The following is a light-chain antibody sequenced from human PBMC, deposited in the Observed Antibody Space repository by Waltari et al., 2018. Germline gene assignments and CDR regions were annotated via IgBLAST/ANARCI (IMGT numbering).Light chain of an antibody. Sequence: QSALTQPASVSGSPGQSITISCTGTGSDVGSYVYVSWYQQHPGKGPKLMIFDVSNRPSGVSNRFYGSKSCNTASLTISGLQAEDEADYYCSSYTSSGTVIFGGGTKLTVL. CDR2: DVS. V-gene: IGLV2-14*03. CDR3: SSYTSSGTVI. J-gene: IGLJ2*01. CDR1: GSDVGSYVY.